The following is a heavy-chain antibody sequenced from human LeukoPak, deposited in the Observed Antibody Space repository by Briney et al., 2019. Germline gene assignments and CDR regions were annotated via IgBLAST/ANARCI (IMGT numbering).Heavy chain of an antibody. Sequence: GGSLRLSCAASGFTFSSYAMHWVRQAPGKGLEWVAVIPYDGSNKYYADSVKGRFTISRDNSKNTLYLQMNSLRAEDTAVYYCAKLGTTSVTTGYWGQGTLVTVSS. CDR3: AKLGTTSVTTGY. V-gene: IGHV3-30*04. CDR2: IPYDGSNK. CDR1: GFTFSSYA. J-gene: IGHJ4*02. D-gene: IGHD4-17*01.